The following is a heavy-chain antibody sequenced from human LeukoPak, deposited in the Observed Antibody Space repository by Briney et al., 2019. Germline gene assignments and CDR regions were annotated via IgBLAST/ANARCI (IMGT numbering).Heavy chain of an antibody. V-gene: IGHV3-7*03. Sequence: GGSLRLSCAASGFTFSTYWMSWVRQAPGKGLEWVANIKQDGSEKYYVDSVKGRFTISRDNAKNSLYLQMNSLRAEDTAVYYCARDFVDRGGWYKRDYYFDYWGQGTLVTVSS. CDR3: ARDFVDRGGWYKRDYYFDY. J-gene: IGHJ4*02. D-gene: IGHD6-19*01. CDR2: IKQDGSEK. CDR1: GFTFSTYW.